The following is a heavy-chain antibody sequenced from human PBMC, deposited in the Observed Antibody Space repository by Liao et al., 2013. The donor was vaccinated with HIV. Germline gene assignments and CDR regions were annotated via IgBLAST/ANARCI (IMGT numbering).Heavy chain of an antibody. Sequence: QLQLQESGPGLVKPSETLSLTCTVSGGSISSSSYYWGWIRQPPGKGLEWIGSIYYSGSTYYNPSLKSRVTISVDTSKNQFSLKLSSVTAADTAVYYCARVGGSGSYYKRPPDYWGQGTLVTVSS. D-gene: IGHD3-10*01. CDR2: IYYSGST. V-gene: IGHV4-39*07. CDR1: GGSISSSSYY. CDR3: ARVGGSGSYYKRPPDY. J-gene: IGHJ4*02.